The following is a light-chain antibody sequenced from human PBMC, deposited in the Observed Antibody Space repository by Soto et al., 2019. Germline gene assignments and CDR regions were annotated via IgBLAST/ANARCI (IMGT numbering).Light chain of an antibody. V-gene: IGKV1-5*03. J-gene: IGKJ4*01. CDR2: KAS. Sequence: DIPMTQSPSTLSASVGDRVTITCRASQSISSWLAWYQQTPGKAPKLLIYKASSLASGVPSRFSGSGSGTEFTLTISSLQPDDFATYYCQQYNSYPLTFGGGTKVEIK. CDR1: QSISSW. CDR3: QQYNSYPLT.